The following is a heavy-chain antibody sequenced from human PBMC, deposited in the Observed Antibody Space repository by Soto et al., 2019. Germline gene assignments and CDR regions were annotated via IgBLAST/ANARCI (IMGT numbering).Heavy chain of an antibody. Sequence: QVQLVQSGAEEKKPGASMKVSCKASGDTFTTYAMHWVRQAPGQRLEWMGWINAGNGNTKYSQKFQGRVTITRDTSASTAYMELSSLRSEDTAVYYCARLGLSGSYYFEREDYWGQGTLVTVSS. V-gene: IGHV1-3*05. D-gene: IGHD1-26*01. CDR2: INAGNGNT. CDR3: ARLGLSGSYYFEREDY. CDR1: GDTFTTYA. J-gene: IGHJ4*02.